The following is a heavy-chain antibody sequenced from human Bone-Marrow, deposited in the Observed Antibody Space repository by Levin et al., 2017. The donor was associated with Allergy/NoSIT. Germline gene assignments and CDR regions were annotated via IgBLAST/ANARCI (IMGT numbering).Heavy chain of an antibody. CDR2: INHSGST. J-gene: IGHJ2*01. V-gene: IGHV4-34*01. D-gene: IGHD5-18*01. CDR3: ARQYSYGYRYFDL. CDR1: GGSFSGYY. Sequence: SETLSLTCAVYGGSFSGYYWSWIRQPPGKGLEWIGEINHSGSTNYNPSLKSRVTISVDTSKNQFSLKLSSVTAADTAVYYCARQYSYGYRYFDLWGRGTLVTVSS.